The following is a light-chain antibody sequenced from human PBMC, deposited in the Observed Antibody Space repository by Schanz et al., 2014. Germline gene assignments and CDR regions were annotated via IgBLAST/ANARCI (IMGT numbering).Light chain of an antibody. J-gene: IGLJ1*01. CDR3: CSYTPSSTTLYV. CDR1: SSDVGGYNF. CDR2: DVS. Sequence: QSALTQPRSVSGSPGQSVTISCTGTSSDVGGYNFVSWYQQHPGKGPKVMIYDVSKRPSGVPGRFSGSKSGNTASLTISGLQAEDEADYYCCSYTPSSTTLYVFGTGTKLTVL. V-gene: IGLV2-11*01.